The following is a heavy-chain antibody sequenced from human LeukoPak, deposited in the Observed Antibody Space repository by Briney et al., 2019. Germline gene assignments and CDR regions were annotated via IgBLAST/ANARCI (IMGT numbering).Heavy chain of an antibody. Sequence: GGSLRLSCAASGFTFSSYAMSWVRQAPGKGLKWVSTINDNGDGTYYADSVKGRFTISRDNSYNTVSLQMNSLRAEDTAVYYCAKASYYYDSRNFQHWGQGTLVTVSS. CDR2: INDNGDGT. V-gene: IGHV3-23*01. CDR3: AKASYYYDSRNFQH. CDR1: GFTFSSYA. D-gene: IGHD3-22*01. J-gene: IGHJ1*01.